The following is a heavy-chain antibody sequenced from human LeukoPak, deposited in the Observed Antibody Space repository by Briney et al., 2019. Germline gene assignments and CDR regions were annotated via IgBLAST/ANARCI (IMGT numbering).Heavy chain of an antibody. V-gene: IGHV1-46*01. D-gene: IGHD3-22*01. CDR3: AYSSGYYWFDY. J-gene: IGHJ5*01. CDR2: INPSGGST. CDR1: GYTFTSYY. Sequence: ASVKVSCKASGYTFTSYYMHWVRQAPGQGLEWMGIINPSGGSTSYAQKFQGRVTMTRDMSTSTVYMELSSLRSEDTSVYYCAYSSGYYWFDYWGQGTLVTVSS.